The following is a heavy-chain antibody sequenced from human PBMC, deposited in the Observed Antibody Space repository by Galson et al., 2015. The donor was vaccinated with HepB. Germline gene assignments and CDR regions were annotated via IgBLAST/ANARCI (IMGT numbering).Heavy chain of an antibody. D-gene: IGHD6-13*01. Sequence: LSLTCTVSGGSISSGSYYWSWIRQPAGKGLEWIGRIYTSGSTNYNPSLKSRVTISVDTSKNQFSLKLSSVTAADTAVYYCARVRGGSSWYPDYWGQGTLVTVSS. CDR2: IYTSGST. CDR1: GGSISSGSYY. CDR3: ARVRGGSSWYPDY. J-gene: IGHJ4*02. V-gene: IGHV4-61*02.